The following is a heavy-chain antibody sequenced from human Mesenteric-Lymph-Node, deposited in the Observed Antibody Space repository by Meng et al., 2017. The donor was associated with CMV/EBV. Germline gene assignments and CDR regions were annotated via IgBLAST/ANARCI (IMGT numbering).Heavy chain of an antibody. V-gene: IGHV3-23*01. CDR3: ARYSVVIPAAIGDWFDP. D-gene: IGHD2-2*02. CDR2: IDGNGDRA. CDR1: FSCSTYS. Sequence: FSCSTYSMSGVRQPPGKGLEWVSRIDGNGDRANYADSAKGRFTISRDNSRNTLYLQMNSLRADDTAVYYCARYSVVIPAAIGDWFDPWGQGTLVTVSS. J-gene: IGHJ5*02.